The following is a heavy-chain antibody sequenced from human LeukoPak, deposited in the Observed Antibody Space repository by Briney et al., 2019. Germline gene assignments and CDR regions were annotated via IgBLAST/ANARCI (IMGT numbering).Heavy chain of an antibody. CDR1: GFTISSYA. CDR2: ISGSGGST. D-gene: IGHD3-10*01. Sequence: GGSLTLSCAASGFTISSYAMSWVRQAPGKGLEWVSAISGSGGSTYYADSVKGRFTISRDNSKNPLYLQMNSLRAEDTAVYYCAREAGITMVRGLDYWGQGTLVTVSS. J-gene: IGHJ4*02. V-gene: IGHV3-23*01. CDR3: AREAGITMVRGLDY.